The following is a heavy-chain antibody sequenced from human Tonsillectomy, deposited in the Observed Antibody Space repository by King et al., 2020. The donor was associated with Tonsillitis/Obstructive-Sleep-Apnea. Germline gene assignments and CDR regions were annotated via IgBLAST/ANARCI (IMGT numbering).Heavy chain of an antibody. V-gene: IGHV3-30*04. D-gene: IGHD2-8*02. CDR2: ISYDGSNK. Sequence: VQLVESGGGVVQPGRSLRLSCAASGFTFSNYAMHWVRQAPGKGLEWVAVISYDGSNKYYADSVKGRFTISRDNSKNTLYLQMNSLRAEDTAVYYCAGVEVGYEYYYYYGMDVWGQGTTVTVSS. CDR1: GFTFSNYA. J-gene: IGHJ6*02. CDR3: AGVEVGYEYYYYYGMDV.